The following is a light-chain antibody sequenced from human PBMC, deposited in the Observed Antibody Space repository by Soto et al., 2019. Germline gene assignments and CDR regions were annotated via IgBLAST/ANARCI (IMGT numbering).Light chain of an antibody. CDR3: QQYSYFAT. CDR2: KAS. Sequence: DIQMTQSPSTLSASVGDRVTITCRASQSISSWLTWYQQKAGQAPKLLIYKASIVESGVPSRFSGSGSGTEFTLTISCLQPDDSATYYCQQYSYFATFGQGNRVEVK. CDR1: QSISSW. J-gene: IGKJ1*01. V-gene: IGKV1-5*03.